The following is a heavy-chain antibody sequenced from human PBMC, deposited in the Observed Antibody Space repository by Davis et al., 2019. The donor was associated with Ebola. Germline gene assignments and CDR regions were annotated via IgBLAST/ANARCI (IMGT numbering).Heavy chain of an antibody. J-gene: IGHJ4*02. CDR1: GGSFSGYY. D-gene: IGHD3-22*01. Sequence: SDTLSPTFAAHGGSFSGYYWTWIRQPPGKGLEWIGEINHSGGTKYNPSLKSRVTVSVETSKNQFSLKLASVTAADTAVYHCARRVGHYYDSGIGYWGRGTLVTVSS. CDR2: INHSGGT. CDR3: ARRVGHYYDSGIGY. V-gene: IGHV4-34*01.